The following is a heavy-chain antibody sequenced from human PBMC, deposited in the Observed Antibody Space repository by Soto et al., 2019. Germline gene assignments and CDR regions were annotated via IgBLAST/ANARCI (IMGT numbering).Heavy chain of an antibody. CDR1: GFSLSTDDVG. CDR2: IYWDDDK. Sequence: SGPTLVNPTQTLTLTCTFSGFSLSTDDVGVGWIRQPPGKALDWLAVIYWDDDKRYSPSLKSRLTITNDTSKNPVRLTMTNMDPVGQATYFCARSKYSISSFEYWGQGALVPVAS. V-gene: IGHV2-5*02. CDR3: ARSKYSISSFEY. J-gene: IGHJ4*02. D-gene: IGHD6-6*01.